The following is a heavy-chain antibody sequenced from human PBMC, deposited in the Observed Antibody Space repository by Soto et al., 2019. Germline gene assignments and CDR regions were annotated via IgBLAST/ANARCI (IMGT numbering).Heavy chain of an antibody. CDR3: ARVVVGPLGFVYYGMDV. CDR2: INHSGST. D-gene: IGHD2-15*01. J-gene: IGHJ6*02. CDR1: GGSFSGYY. Sequence: SETLSLTCAVYGGSFSGYYWSWIRQPPGKGLEWIGEINHSGSTNYNPSLKSRVTISVDTSKNQFSLKLSSVTAADTAVYYCARVVVGPLGFVYYGMDVWGQGTTVT. V-gene: IGHV4-34*01.